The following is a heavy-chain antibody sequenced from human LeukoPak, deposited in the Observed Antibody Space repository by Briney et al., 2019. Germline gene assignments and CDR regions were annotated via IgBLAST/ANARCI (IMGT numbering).Heavy chain of an antibody. D-gene: IGHD6-13*01. CDR2: IYYSGST. CDR1: GGSTSSYY. J-gene: IGHJ4*02. V-gene: IGHV4-59*12. Sequence: PSETLSLTCTVSGGSTSSYYWSWIRQPPGKGLEWIGYIYYSGSTNYNPSLKSRVTISVDTSKNQFSLKLSSVTAADTAVYYCARGKRGYSSSWYDYWGQGTLVTVSS. CDR3: ARGKRGYSSSWYDY.